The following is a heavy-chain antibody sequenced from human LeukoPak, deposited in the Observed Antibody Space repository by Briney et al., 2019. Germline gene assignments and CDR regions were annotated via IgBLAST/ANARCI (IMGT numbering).Heavy chain of an antibody. J-gene: IGHJ6*02. Sequence: ASVKVSCKASGYTFTGYYMHWVRQAPGQGLEWMGWINPNSGGTNYAQKFQGRVTMTRDTSISTAYIELSRLRSDDTAVYYCARELAGIYYYYGMDVWGQGTTVTVSS. CDR3: ARELAGIYYYYGMDV. D-gene: IGHD6-19*01. V-gene: IGHV1-2*02. CDR2: INPNSGGT. CDR1: GYTFTGYY.